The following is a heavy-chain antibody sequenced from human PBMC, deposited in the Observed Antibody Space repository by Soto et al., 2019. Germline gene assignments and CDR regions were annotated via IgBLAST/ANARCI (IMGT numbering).Heavy chain of an antibody. D-gene: IGHD2-2*01. V-gene: IGHV4-4*02. CDR3: ARDVTSNHNCFDL. Sequence: SETLSLTCAVSRPSISSTNWWTWVRHPPGKGLEWIGEIYHTGSTKYNPSLKSRVTISLDKSNNQFSLNLSSVPAADTAVYYCARDVTSNHNCFDLWGHGTLVTVSS. CDR1: RPSISSTNW. CDR2: IYHTGST. J-gene: IGHJ5*02.